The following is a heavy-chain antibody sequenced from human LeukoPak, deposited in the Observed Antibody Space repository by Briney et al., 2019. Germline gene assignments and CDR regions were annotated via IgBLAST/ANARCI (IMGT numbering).Heavy chain of an antibody. CDR3: ARSSYGAGSKPYWVDC. Sequence: SETLSLTCTVSGDSNSSSTYYWAWIRQPPGKGLEYIGSYSGSTYYNPSLKSRVTISVDTSKKQFSLKLSSVTAADTAVYYCARSSYGAGSKPYWVDCWGQGTLVTVSS. D-gene: IGHD3-10*01. CDR1: GDSNSSSTYY. J-gene: IGHJ4*02. V-gene: IGHV4-39*01. CDR2: YSGST.